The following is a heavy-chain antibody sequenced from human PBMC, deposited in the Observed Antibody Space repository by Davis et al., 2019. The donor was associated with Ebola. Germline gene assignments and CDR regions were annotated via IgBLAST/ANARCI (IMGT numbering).Heavy chain of an antibody. CDR3: ARHPLPYYFDY. CDR2: IYYSGST. J-gene: IGHJ4*02. CDR1: GGSISSSSYY. Sequence: SETLSLTCTVSGGSISSSSYYWGWIRQPPGKGLEWIGSIYYSGSTYYNPSLKSRVTISVDTSKNQFSLKLSSVTAAETAVYYCARHPLPYYFDYWGQGTLVTVSS. V-gene: IGHV4-39*01. D-gene: IGHD3-16*02.